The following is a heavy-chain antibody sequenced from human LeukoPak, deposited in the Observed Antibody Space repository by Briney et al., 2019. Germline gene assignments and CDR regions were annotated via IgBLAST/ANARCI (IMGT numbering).Heavy chain of an antibody. CDR1: GYTFTGYY. D-gene: IGHD4-17*01. Sequence: GASVKVSCKASGYTFTGYYMHWVPQAPGQGLGWMGWTNPNSGGTNYAQKFQGRVTMTRDTSISTAYMELSRLRSDDTAVYYCAREGDGEGYYYYMDVWGKGTTVTVSS. J-gene: IGHJ6*03. CDR3: AREGDGEGYYYYMDV. CDR2: TNPNSGGT. V-gene: IGHV1-2*02.